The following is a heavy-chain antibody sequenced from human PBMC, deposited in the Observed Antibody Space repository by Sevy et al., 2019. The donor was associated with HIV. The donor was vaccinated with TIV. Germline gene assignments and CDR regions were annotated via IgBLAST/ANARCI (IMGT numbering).Heavy chain of an antibody. V-gene: IGHV6-1*01. Sequence: SQTLSLTCAISGDSVSSNSAAWNWIWQSPSRGLEWLGRTYYRSKWYNDYAVSVKSRITINPDTSKNQFSLQLNSVTPEDTAVYYCARDKRAVAGACDYWGQGTLVTVSS. D-gene: IGHD6-19*01. CDR3: ARDKRAVAGACDY. J-gene: IGHJ4*02. CDR2: TYYRSKWYN. CDR1: GDSVSSNSAA.